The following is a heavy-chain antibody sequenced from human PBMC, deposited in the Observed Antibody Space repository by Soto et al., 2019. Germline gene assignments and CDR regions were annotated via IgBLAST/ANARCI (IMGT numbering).Heavy chain of an antibody. J-gene: IGHJ6*02. D-gene: IGHD3-3*01. Sequence: GGSLRLSCAASGFTFSSYAMHWVRQAPGKGLEWVAVISYDGSNKYYADSVKGRFTISRDNSKNTLYLQMNSLRAEDTAVYYCARDRIRFDGDDYYYYGMDVWGQGTTVTVSS. CDR2: ISYDGSNK. CDR1: GFTFSSYA. CDR3: ARDRIRFDGDDYYYYGMDV. V-gene: IGHV3-30-3*01.